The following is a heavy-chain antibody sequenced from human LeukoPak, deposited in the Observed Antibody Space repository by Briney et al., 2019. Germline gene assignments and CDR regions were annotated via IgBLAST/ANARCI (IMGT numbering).Heavy chain of an antibody. CDR3: AGGSSYARGSGFDY. Sequence: ASVKVSCKTSGYILTNYYIHWVRQAPGQGLECMGIINPNGGSASYAQKFQGRVTMTRDTSTSTVYMEVSSLRSEDTAVYYCAGGSSYARGSGFDYWGQGTLVSVTS. V-gene: IGHV1-46*01. J-gene: IGHJ4*02. D-gene: IGHD2-2*01. CDR2: INPNGGSA. CDR1: GYILTNYY.